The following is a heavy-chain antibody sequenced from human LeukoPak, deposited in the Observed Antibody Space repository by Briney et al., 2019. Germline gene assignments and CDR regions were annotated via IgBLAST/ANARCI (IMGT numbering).Heavy chain of an antibody. CDR1: GGSISSGTYY. J-gene: IGHJ4*02. D-gene: IGHD6-19*01. V-gene: IGHV4-39*02. CDR2: IYYGGST. CDR3: ARITYSSGWCDY. Sequence: SETLSLTCTVSGGSISSGTYYWGWIRQPPGKGLEWIGSIYYGGSTYYNPSLKSRVTISVDTSKNHFSLRLSSVTAADTAVCYCARITYSSGWCDYWGQGTLVTVSS.